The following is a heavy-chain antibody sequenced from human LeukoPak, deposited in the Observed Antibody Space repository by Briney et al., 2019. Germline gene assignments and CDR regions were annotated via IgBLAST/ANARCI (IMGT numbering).Heavy chain of an antibody. CDR2: INHSGSI. J-gene: IGHJ4*02. D-gene: IGHD3-10*01. Sequence: PSETLSLTCAVYGGSFSGYYWSWIRHPPGKGLELIGEINHSGSINYNPSLKSRVTISVDTSKNQFSLKLSSVTAADTAVYYCARAVLRGGKKYYFDYWGQGTLVTVSS. V-gene: IGHV4-34*01. CDR3: ARAVLRGGKKYYFDY. CDR1: GGSFSGYY.